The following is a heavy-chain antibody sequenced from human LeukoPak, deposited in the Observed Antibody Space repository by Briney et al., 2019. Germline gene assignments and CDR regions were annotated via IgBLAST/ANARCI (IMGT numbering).Heavy chain of an antibody. J-gene: IGHJ4*02. CDR1: GFTFDDYA. D-gene: IGHD1-26*01. Sequence: GRSLRLSCEASGFTFDDYAMHWVRQAPGKGLEWVSGISWNSGSKGYADSVKGRFTISRDNAKNSLYLQMNSLRAEDTALYYCAKDNYSGSYYLLDYWGQGTLVTVSS. CDR3: AKDNYSGSYYLLDY. V-gene: IGHV3-9*01. CDR2: ISWNSGSK.